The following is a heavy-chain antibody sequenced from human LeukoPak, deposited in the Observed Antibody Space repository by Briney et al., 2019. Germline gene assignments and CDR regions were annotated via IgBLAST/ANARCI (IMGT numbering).Heavy chain of an antibody. D-gene: IGHD7-27*01. CDR3: AKDGVAWGNYYGY. V-gene: IGHV3-23*01. CDR2: ISGSGGST. Sequence: GGSPRLSCAASGFTFSSYAMSWVRQAPGKGLEWVSVISGSGGSTHYADSVKGRFTISRDNSKNTVYLQMSSLRVEDTAVYYCAKDGVAWGNYYGYWGQGTLVTVSS. CDR1: GFTFSSYA. J-gene: IGHJ4*02.